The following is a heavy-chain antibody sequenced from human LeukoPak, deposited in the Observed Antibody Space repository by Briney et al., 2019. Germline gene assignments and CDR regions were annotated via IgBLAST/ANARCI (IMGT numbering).Heavy chain of an antibody. CDR1: GFTFSDYY. J-gene: IGHJ5*02. V-gene: IGHV3-11*01. Sequence: PGGSLRLSCAASGFTFSDYYMTWIRQAPGKGLEWVSSISTYGSTIYYADSVKGRFTISRDNAKNSLYLQMSSLRAEDTAMYYCARELNNAWSGTTSWFDLWGQGTLVTVSS. D-gene: IGHD1-7*01. CDR2: ISTYGSTI. CDR3: ARELNNAWSGTTSWFDL.